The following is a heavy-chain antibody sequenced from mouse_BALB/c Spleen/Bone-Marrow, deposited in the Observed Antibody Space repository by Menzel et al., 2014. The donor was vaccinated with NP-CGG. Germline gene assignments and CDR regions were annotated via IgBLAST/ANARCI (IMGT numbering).Heavy chain of an antibody. Sequence: GESGVGLVQPGGSMKLSCVASGFTFSNYWMNWVRQSPEKGLEWVAEIRLKSNNYATHYAESVKGRFTISRDDSKSSVYLQMNNLRAEDTGIYYCTTGFAYWGQGTLVTVSA. J-gene: IGHJ3*01. CDR3: TTGFAY. CDR1: GFTFSNYW. CDR2: IRLKSNNYAT. V-gene: IGHV6-6*02.